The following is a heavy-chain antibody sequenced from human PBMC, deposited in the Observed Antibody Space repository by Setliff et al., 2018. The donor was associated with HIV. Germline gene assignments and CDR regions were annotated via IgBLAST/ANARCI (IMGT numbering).Heavy chain of an antibody. V-gene: IGHV4-34*01. CDR2: FTHGRST. J-gene: IGHJ6*03. CDR1: GISINGYY. Sequence: LSLTCSVSGISINGYYWSWIRQPPGKGLEWIGEFTHGRSTNNNPSLKSRVTISGDTTKNQFSLYLSSVTASDTAVYYCARDATSEGYMDVWGKGTTVTVSS. CDR3: ARDATSEGYMDV.